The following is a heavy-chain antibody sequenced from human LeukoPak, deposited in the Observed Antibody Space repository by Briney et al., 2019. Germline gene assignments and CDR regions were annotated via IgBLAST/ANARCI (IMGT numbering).Heavy chain of an antibody. D-gene: IGHD2-2*01. CDR2: MSAYNGNT. CDR3: ATDCSSTSCYSDYYYSMDV. V-gene: IGHV1-18*01. CDR1: GYXFTSYG. Sequence: ASVKVSCKASGYXFTSYGISWVRQAPGQGLEWMGWMSAYNGNTNYAQKLQGRVTMTTDTSTSKAYMELRSLRSDDTAVYYCATDCSSTSCYSDYYYSMDVWGQGTTVTVSS. J-gene: IGHJ6*02.